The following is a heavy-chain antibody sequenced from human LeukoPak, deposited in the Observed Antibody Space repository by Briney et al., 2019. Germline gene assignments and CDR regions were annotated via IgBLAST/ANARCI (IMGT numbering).Heavy chain of an antibody. CDR2: IYYSVST. CDR3: ASHTMIVVASFDY. D-gene: IGHD3-22*01. Sequence: PSETPSLTCTVSGGSISSSSYYWGWIRQPPGKGLEWIGSIYYSVSTYYNPSLKSRVTLSVDTSKNQFSLKLSSVTAADTAVYYCASHTMIVVASFDYWGQGTLVTVSS. CDR1: GGSISSSSYY. J-gene: IGHJ4*02. V-gene: IGHV4-39*01.